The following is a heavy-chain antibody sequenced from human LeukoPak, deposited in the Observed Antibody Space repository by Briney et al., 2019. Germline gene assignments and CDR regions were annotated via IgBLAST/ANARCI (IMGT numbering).Heavy chain of an antibody. Sequence: PSETLSLTCTVSGGSISSYYWSWIRQPPGKGLEWIGYIYYSGSTNYNPSLKSRVTISVDTSKNQFSLKLSSVTAADTAVYYCARSSTSPRLDYYYYYYMDVWGKGTTVTVSS. CDR3: ARSSTSPRLDYYYYYYMDV. V-gene: IGHV4-59*12. J-gene: IGHJ6*03. CDR2: IYYSGST. CDR1: GGSISSYY. D-gene: IGHD2-2*01.